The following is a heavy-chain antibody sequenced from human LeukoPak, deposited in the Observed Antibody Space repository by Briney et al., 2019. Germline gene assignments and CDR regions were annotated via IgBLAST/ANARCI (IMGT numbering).Heavy chain of an antibody. V-gene: IGHV4-59*01. CDR2: IYYSGST. Sequence: PSETLSLTCTVSGGSISSYYWSWIRQPPGKGLEWIGYIYYSGSTNYNPSLKSRVTISVDTSKNQFSLKLSSVTAADTAVYYCARGPQRWLQPGNAFDIWGQGTMVTVSS. CDR3: ARGPQRWLQPGNAFDI. D-gene: IGHD5-24*01. CDR1: GGSISSYY. J-gene: IGHJ3*02.